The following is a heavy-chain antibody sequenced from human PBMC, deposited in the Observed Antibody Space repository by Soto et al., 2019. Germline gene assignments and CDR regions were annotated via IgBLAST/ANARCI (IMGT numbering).Heavy chain of an antibody. CDR2: IYYSGST. CDR3: ARQQWLVLNAFDI. J-gene: IGHJ3*02. V-gene: IGHV4-59*01. D-gene: IGHD6-19*01. CDR1: GGSISSYY. Sequence: QVQLQESGPGLVKPSETLSLTCTVSGGSISSYYWSWIRQPPGKGLEWIGYIYYSGSTNYNPSLTSRVTISVDPSKNQFSLKLSSVTAADTAVYYCARQQWLVLNAFDIWGQGTMVTVSS.